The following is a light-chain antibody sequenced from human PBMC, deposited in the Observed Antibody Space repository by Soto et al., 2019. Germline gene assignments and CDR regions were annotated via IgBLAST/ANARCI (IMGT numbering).Light chain of an antibody. CDR3: ATWDARLDGVV. V-gene: IGLV1-44*01. CDR1: SSNIGANT. Sequence: QSVLTQPPSASGTPGQTVTISCSGSSSNIGANTVNWFQHLPGTAPKLLIYSNNQRPSGVPDRFSGSKSGTSVSLAISGLQSEDEADYYCATWDARLDGVVFGGGTTLTVL. CDR2: SNN. J-gene: IGLJ3*02.